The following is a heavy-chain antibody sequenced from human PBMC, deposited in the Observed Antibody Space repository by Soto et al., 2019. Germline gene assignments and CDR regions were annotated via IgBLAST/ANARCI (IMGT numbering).Heavy chain of an antibody. CDR3: ARVGGYYDFWSGYPKGGYYCYYYYMDV. J-gene: IGHJ6*03. CDR2: IWYDGSNK. V-gene: IGHV3-33*01. CDR1: GFTFSSYG. Sequence: PGGSLRLSCAASGFTFSSYGMHWVRQAPGKGLEWVAVIWYDGSNKYYADSVKGRFTISRDNSKNTLYLQMNSLRAEDTAVYYCARVGGYYDFWSGYPKGGYYCYYYYMDVWGKGTTVTVSS. D-gene: IGHD3-3*01.